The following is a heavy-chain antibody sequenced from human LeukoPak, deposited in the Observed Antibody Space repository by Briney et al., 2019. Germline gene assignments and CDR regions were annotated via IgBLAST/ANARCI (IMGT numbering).Heavy chain of an antibody. Sequence: GALRLSCTASGFPLSSYGMHWVRAAPGKGLEWVAVISYDGSNKYYADSVKGRFTISRDNSKNTLYLQMNSLRAEDTAVYYCAKGLVTMIPGGMDVWGQGTTVTVSS. CDR2: ISYDGSNK. CDR3: AKGLVTMIPGGMDV. CDR1: GFPLSSYG. D-gene: IGHD3-22*01. V-gene: IGHV3-30*18. J-gene: IGHJ6*02.